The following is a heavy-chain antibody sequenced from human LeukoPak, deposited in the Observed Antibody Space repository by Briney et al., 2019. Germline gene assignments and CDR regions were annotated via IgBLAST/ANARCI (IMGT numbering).Heavy chain of an antibody. Sequence: SVNVSCKASGGTFSSYAFSWVRQAPGQGLEWMGGIIPIVGTTNYAQKLQGRVTMTTDTSMSTAYMELRSLRSDDTAVYYCAREGSFSTGGYYYYGMDVWGQGTTVTVSS. J-gene: IGHJ6*02. CDR2: IIPIVGTT. CDR1: GGTFSSYA. CDR3: AREGSFSTGGYYYYGMDV. V-gene: IGHV1-69*05. D-gene: IGHD1-14*01.